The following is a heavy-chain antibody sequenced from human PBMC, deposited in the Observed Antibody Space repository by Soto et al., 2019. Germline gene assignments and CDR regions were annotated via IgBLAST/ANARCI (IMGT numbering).Heavy chain of an antibody. CDR1: GDSFSSYT. CDR2: IIPGLGIA. J-gene: IGHJ4*02. V-gene: IGHV1-69*02. Sequence: QVQLVQSGAEVKKPGSSVKVSCKASGDSFSSYTISWVRQAPGQGLEWMGRIIPGLGIAHYAQKYQDRVTVTADISTSTAYIALRSLRSEDTAVFYCARVVDYGSGSYPLGYWGQGTLATVSS. CDR3: ARVVDYGSGSYPLGY. D-gene: IGHD3-10*01.